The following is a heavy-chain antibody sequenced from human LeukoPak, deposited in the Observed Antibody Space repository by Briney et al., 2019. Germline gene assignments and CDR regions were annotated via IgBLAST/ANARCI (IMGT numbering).Heavy chain of an antibody. CDR2: IIPILGIA. CDR3: ASASGYSSSWSFSFDP. J-gene: IGHJ5*02. CDR1: GGTFSSYA. Sequence: SVKVSCKASGGTFSSYAISWVRQAPGQGLEWMGRIIPILGIANYAQKFQGRVTITADESTSTAYMELSSLRSEDTAVYYCASASGYSSSWSFSFDPWGQGTLVTVSS. V-gene: IGHV1-69*04. D-gene: IGHD6-13*01.